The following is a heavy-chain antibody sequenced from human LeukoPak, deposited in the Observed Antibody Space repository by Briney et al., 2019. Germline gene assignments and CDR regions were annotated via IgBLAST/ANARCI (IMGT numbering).Heavy chain of an antibody. J-gene: IGHJ4*02. V-gene: IGHV1-18*04. D-gene: IGHD6-6*01. Sequence: ASVKVSCKASGYTFTGYYMHWVRQAPGQGLEWMGWISAYNGNTNYAQKLQGRVTMTTDTSTSTAYMELRSLRSDDTAVYYCARDPEYSSSVSDYWGQGTLVTVSS. CDR2: ISAYNGNT. CDR1: GYTFTGYY. CDR3: ARDPEYSSSVSDY.